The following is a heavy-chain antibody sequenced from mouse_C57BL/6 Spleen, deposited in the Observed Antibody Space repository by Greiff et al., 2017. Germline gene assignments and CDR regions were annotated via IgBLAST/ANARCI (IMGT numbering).Heavy chain of an antibody. V-gene: IGHV1-52*01. J-gene: IGHJ3*01. Sequence: VQLQQPGAELVRPGSSVRLSCKASGYTFTSYWMHWVKQRPIQGLEWIGNIDPSDSETPSNQKFKDKATLTVDKSSSTAYMQLSSLTSEDSAVYYCARIEGYWGQGTLVTASA. CDR3: ARIEGY. CDR2: IDPSDSET. CDR1: GYTFTSYW.